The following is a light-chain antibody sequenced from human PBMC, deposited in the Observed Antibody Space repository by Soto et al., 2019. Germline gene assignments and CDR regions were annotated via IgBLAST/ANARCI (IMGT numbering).Light chain of an antibody. V-gene: IGKV1-5*01. Sequence: DIQMTQSPSTLSASVGDRVTITCRASQSISTWLAWYQQKPGKAPKLLIYDASSLESGVPSRFSGSGYGREFTLTISSLQPDDVATYYCQQYSDHWTFGQGTKVDIK. CDR1: QSISTW. CDR2: DAS. J-gene: IGKJ1*01. CDR3: QQYSDHWT.